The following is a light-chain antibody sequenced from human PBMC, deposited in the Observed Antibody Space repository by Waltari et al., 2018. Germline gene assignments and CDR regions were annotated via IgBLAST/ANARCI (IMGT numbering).Light chain of an antibody. J-gene: IGKJ1*01. CDR3: MKGIHWAWT. V-gene: IGKV2-30*02. Sequence: DVVMTHSPLSLPVTLGQTASFSCRSSPSLVHSDGNTYVNWFPQRPGQSPRRLIYRVSNRGSGVPDRFSGSGSGTDFTLKISRVEAEDVGIYYCMKGIHWAWTFGQGTRVESK. CDR2: RVS. CDR1: PSLVHSDGNTY.